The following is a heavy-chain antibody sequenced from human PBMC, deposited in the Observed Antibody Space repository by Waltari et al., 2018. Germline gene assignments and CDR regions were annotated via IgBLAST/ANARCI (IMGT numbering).Heavy chain of an antibody. V-gene: IGHV4-34*01. CDR3: ARTLSGSYYLYGMDV. J-gene: IGHJ6*02. D-gene: IGHD1-26*01. Sequence: QVQLQQWGAGLLKPSETLSLTCAVYGGSFSGYYWSWIRPPPGKGLEWIGEINHSGSTNYNPSLKSRVTISVDTSKNQFSLKLSSVTAADTAVYYCARTLSGSYYLYGMDVWGQGTTVTVSS. CDR1: GGSFSGYY. CDR2: INHSGST.